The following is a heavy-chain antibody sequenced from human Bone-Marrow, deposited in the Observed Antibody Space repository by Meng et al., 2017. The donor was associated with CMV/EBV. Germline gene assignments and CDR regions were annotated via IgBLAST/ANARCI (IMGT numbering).Heavy chain of an antibody. V-gene: IGHV3-30-3*01. CDR3: ARDIAAAGVTIYYYYGMDV. J-gene: IGHJ6*02. D-gene: IGHD6-13*01. CDR2: VSYDGSNK. CDR1: GFTFSSHA. Sequence: WGSLRLSCVASGFTFSSHAMHWVCQAPGKGLEWVAVVSYDGSNKYYADPVKGRFTISRDNSKNTLYLQMHSLRAEDTAVYYCARDIAAAGVTIYYYYGMDVWGQGTTVTVSS.